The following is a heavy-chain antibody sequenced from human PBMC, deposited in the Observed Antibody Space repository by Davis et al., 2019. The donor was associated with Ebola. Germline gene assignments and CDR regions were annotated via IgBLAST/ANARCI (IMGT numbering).Heavy chain of an antibody. V-gene: IGHV1-3*01. CDR1: GYTFTSYA. Sequence: ASVKVSCKASGYTFTSYAMHWVRQAPGQSLEWMGWINAGNGNTKYSQKFQGRVTITRDTSARTAYMELSSLRSEDTAVYYCASITIFGVASLHYYGMDVWGQGTTVTVSS. D-gene: IGHD3-3*01. CDR3: ASITIFGVASLHYYGMDV. CDR2: INAGNGNT. J-gene: IGHJ6*02.